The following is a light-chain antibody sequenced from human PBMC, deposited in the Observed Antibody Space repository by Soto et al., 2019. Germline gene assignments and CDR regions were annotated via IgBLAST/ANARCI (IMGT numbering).Light chain of an antibody. CDR3: TSYTTTSTYV. V-gene: IGLV2-14*01. Sequence: QSALTQPASVSGSPGQSITISCTGTSSDVGGYDYVSWYQQYPGKAPKFMIYEVTTRPSGVSHRFSGSKSGNTASLTISGLQAEDEADDYCTSYTTTSTYVFGTGTKLTVL. CDR2: EVT. J-gene: IGLJ1*01. CDR1: SSDVGGYDY.